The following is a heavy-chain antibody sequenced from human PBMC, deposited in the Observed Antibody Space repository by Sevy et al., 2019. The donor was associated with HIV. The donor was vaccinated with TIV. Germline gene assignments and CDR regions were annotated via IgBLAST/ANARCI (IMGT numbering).Heavy chain of an antibody. D-gene: IGHD3-22*01. CDR1: GFTFGDYA. V-gene: IGHV3-49*03. CDR3: TRSSYYYDSSGYYFAY. Sequence: GGSLRLSCTASGFTFGDYAMSWFRQAPGKGLEWVGFIRSKAYGGKTEYAASVKGRFTISRDDSKSIAYLQMNSLKTEDTAVYYCTRSSYYYDSSGYYFAYWGQGTLVTVSS. J-gene: IGHJ4*02. CDR2: IRSKAYGGKT.